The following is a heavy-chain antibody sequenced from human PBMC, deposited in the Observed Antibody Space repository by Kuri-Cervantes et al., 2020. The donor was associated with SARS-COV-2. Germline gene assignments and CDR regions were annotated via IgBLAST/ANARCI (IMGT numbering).Heavy chain of an antibody. CDR2: ISAYNGNT. CDR3: ARGRDYDFWSGYPPVLYAFDI. CDR1: GYTFTSYG. Sequence: ASVKVSCKASGYTFTSYGISWVRQAPGQGLEWTGWISAYNGNTNYAQKLQGRVTMTTDTSTSTAYMELRSLRSDDTAVYYCARGRDYDFWSGYPPVLYAFDIWGQGTMVTVSS. D-gene: IGHD3-3*01. J-gene: IGHJ3*02. V-gene: IGHV1-18*01.